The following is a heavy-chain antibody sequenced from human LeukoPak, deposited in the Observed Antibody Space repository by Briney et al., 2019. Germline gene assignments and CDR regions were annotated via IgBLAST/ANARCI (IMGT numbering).Heavy chain of an antibody. J-gene: IGHJ4*02. CDR1: GGSISSYY. CDR3: ARAVVLYYDGSGYSTRFDY. V-gene: IGHV4-59*01. Sequence: SETLSLTCTVSGGSISSYYWSWIRQPPGKGLEWIGYINYNGSTNYTPSLKSRVTISLDTSKNQFSLKLRSVTAADTAMYYCARAVVLYYDGSGYSTRFDYWGQGTLVTVSS. CDR2: INYNGST. D-gene: IGHD3-22*01.